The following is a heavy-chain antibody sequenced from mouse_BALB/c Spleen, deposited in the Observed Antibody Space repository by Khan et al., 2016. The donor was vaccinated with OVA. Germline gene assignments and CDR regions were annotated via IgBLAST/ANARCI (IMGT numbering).Heavy chain of an antibody. CDR1: GYSITSGYY. Sequence: EVQLQESGPDLVKPSQSLSLTCSVTGYSITSGYYWSWIRQFPGNRLEWMGYISYDGSNNYNPSLKNRISITRDTSKKPFFLKLNSVTTEDTATYYCASKSYGKGAYWGQGTLVTVSA. J-gene: IGHJ3*01. CDR2: ISYDGSN. CDR3: ASKSYGKGAY. V-gene: IGHV3-6*02. D-gene: IGHD2-1*01.